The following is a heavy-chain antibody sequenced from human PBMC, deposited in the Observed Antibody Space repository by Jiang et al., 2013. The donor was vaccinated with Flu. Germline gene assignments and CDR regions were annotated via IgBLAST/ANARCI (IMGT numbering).Heavy chain of an antibody. V-gene: IGHV4-59*01. CDR3: ARGYSGNYGKFDY. D-gene: IGHD1-26*01. CDR2: IYYSGST. Sequence: LLKPSETLSLTCTVSGASISTYYWSWIRQPPGKGLEWIGYIYYSGSTNYNPSLKSRVTISVDTSKNQFSLNLSSVTAADTAVYFCARGYSGNYGKFDYWGQGILVTVSS. CDR1: GASISTYY. J-gene: IGHJ4*02.